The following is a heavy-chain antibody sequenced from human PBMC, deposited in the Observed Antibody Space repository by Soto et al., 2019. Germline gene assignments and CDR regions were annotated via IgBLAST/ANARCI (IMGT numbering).Heavy chain of an antibody. V-gene: IGHV1-2*04. D-gene: IGHD6-19*01. CDR3: ARDQPIEVAAPGYYGMDV. Sequence: GAAVKVSCKATGYPFTGHYKHSVLQAPRQGPEWMGWITPTRGGTNYAQKFQGWVTMTRDTSISKADMELSRLKSDDTAVHYCARDQPIEVAAPGYYGMDVWGKGTTVTVSS. CDR2: ITPTRGGT. J-gene: IGHJ6*04. CDR1: GYPFTGHY.